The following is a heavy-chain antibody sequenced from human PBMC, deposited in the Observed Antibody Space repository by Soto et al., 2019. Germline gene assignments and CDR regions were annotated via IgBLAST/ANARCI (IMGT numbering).Heavy chain of an antibody. Sequence: GGSLRLSCAAPGFTFSSYGMHWVRQAPGKGLEWVAVIWHAGSNTYYADSVKGRFTISRDNSKNTLYLQMNSLRAEDTAVYYCARNHCGGDCYSLYFDYWGQGTLVTVSS. J-gene: IGHJ4*02. V-gene: IGHV3-33*01. CDR1: GFTFSSYG. D-gene: IGHD2-21*02. CDR2: IWHAGSNT. CDR3: ARNHCGGDCYSLYFDY.